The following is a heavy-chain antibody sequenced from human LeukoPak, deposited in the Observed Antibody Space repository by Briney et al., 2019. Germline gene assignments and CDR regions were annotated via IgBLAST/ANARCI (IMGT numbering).Heavy chain of an antibody. V-gene: IGHV3-73*01. Sequence: PWGSLRLSCAASGFTFSGCAIHWVRQASGKGLEWVGRIETNAKNYATAYSASAKGRFIISRDESKNTAYLQMNSLNTDDTAVYYCTRDGGSWSHLDYWGQGTLVTVSS. D-gene: IGHD2-15*01. CDR2: IETNAKNYAT. CDR1: GFTFSGCA. J-gene: IGHJ4*02. CDR3: TRDGGSWSHLDY.